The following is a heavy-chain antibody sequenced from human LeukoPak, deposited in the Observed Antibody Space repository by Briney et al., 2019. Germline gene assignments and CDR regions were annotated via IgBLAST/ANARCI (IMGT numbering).Heavy chain of an antibody. CDR1: GYTFTGYY. CDR2: INPNSGGT. J-gene: IGHJ4*02. CDR3: ASLHCSGGSCYGDFDY. Sequence: ASVKVSCTASGYTFTGYYMHWVRQAPGQGHEWMGWINPNSGGTNYAQKFQGRVTMTRDTSISTAYMELSRLRSDDTAVYYCASLHCSGGSCYGDFDYWGQGTLVTVSS. V-gene: IGHV1-2*02. D-gene: IGHD2-15*01.